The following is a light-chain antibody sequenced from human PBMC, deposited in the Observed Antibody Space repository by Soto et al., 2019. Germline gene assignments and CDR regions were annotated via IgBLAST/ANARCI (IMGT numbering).Light chain of an antibody. J-gene: IGKJ5*01. CDR1: QSVSSSY. V-gene: IGKV3-20*01. CDR2: GAS. CDR3: QQYGSSPSIT. Sequence: IVLTQSPVSLSLSPGKRATLSCRASQSVSSSYLAWYQQKPGQAPRLLIYGASSRATGIPDRFSGSGSGTDFTLTISRLEPEDFAVYYCQQYGSSPSITFGQGTRLEIK.